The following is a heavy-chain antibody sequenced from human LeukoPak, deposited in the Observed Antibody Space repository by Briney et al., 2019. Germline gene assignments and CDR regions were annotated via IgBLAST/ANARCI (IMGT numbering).Heavy chain of an antibody. CDR1: GGSISSDGYY. CDR3: ARDEKGYSSSSRGFYYGMDV. Sequence: SETLFLTCTVSGGSISSDGYYWSWIRQHPGKGLEWIGYIYCSGSTYYNPSLKSRVTISVDTSKNQFSLKLSSVTAADTAVYYCARDEKGYSSSSRGFYYGMDVWGQGTTVPVSS. D-gene: IGHD6-6*01. V-gene: IGHV4-31*03. CDR2: IYCSGST. J-gene: IGHJ6*02.